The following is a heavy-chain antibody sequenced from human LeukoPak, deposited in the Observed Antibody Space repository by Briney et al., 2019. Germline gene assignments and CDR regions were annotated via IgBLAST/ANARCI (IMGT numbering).Heavy chain of an antibody. J-gene: IGHJ6*02. CDR1: GGSVSSGSYY. CDR3: ARGYSYGRSYYYYGMDV. CDR2: NYYSGST. V-gene: IGHV4-61*01. D-gene: IGHD5-18*01. Sequence: SETLSLTCTVSGGSVSSGSYYWSWIRQPPGKGLEWIGHNYYSGSTNYNPSLKSRVTISVDTSKNQFSLRLSSVTAADTAVYYCARGYSYGRSYYYYGMDVWGQGTTVTVSS.